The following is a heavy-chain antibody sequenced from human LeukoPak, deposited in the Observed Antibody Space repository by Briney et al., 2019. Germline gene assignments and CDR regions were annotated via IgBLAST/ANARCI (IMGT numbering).Heavy chain of an antibody. J-gene: IGHJ4*02. V-gene: IGHV1-18*01. CDR2: ISAYNGNT. CDR1: GYTFTSYG. Sequence: ASVKVSCKASGYTFTSYGISWVRQAPGQGLEWMGWISAYNGNTNYAQKLQGRVTMTTDTPTSTAYMELRSLRSDDTAVYYCARGGTIATRYSSSWYDFDYWGQGTLVTVSS. D-gene: IGHD6-13*01. CDR3: ARGGTIATRYSSSWYDFDY.